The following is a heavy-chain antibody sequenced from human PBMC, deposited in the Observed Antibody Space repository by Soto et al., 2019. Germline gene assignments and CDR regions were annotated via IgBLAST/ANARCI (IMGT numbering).Heavy chain of an antibody. Sequence: PGETLKISCKGSGYSFTSYWISWVRQMPGKGLEWMGRIDPSDSYTNYSPSFQGHVTISADKSISTAYLQWSSLKASDTAMYYCARMMYDSSGYYSAGLGYWGQGTLVTVSS. D-gene: IGHD3-22*01. J-gene: IGHJ4*02. CDR3: ARMMYDSSGYYSAGLGY. V-gene: IGHV5-10-1*01. CDR2: IDPSDSYT. CDR1: GYSFTSYW.